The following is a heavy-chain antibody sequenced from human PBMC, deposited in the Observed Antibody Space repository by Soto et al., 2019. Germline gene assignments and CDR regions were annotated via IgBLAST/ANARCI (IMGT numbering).Heavy chain of an antibody. CDR2: IYYSGST. J-gene: IGHJ6*02. V-gene: IGHV4-59*01. Sequence: SETLSLTCTVSGGSISSYYWSWIRQPPGKGLEWIGYIYYSGSTNYNPSLKSRVTISVDTSKNQFSLKLSSVTAADTAVYYCARDSRVTYDYSNYVRGFGGMDVWGQGTTVTVSS. CDR3: ARDSRVTYDYSNYVRGFGGMDV. D-gene: IGHD4-4*01. CDR1: GGSISSYY.